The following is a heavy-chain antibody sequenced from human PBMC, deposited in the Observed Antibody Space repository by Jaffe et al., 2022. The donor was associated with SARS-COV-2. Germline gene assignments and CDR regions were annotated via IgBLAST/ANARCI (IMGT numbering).Heavy chain of an antibody. J-gene: IGHJ6*02. CDR2: MSYDGYNK. V-gene: IGHV3-30*03. D-gene: IGHD2-21*02. CDR1: GFTFRTYG. Sequence: QVQLVESGGGVVQPGRSLRLSCAASGFTFRTYGMHWVRQAPGKGLEWVAVMSYDGYNKYYADSVKGRFTISRDNSKNTLFLQMNSLRAEDTAVYYCATDRSRQIVVVTAIRFSGMDVWGQGTTVTVSS. CDR3: ATDRSRQIVVVTAIRFSGMDV.